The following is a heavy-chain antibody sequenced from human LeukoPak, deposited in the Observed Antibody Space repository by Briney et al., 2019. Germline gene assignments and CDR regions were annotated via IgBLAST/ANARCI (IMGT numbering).Heavy chain of an antibody. J-gene: IGHJ4*02. Sequence: GGSLRLSCAASGFIFSDYSMSWIRQAPGKGLEWVPYISTHSTYTHYADSVRGRFTISRDNAKNSLYLQMNSLRAEDTAVYYCAKVAPYGNYLFHYWGQGTRVTVSS. V-gene: IGHV3-11*05. CDR1: GFIFSDYS. D-gene: IGHD1-7*01. CDR3: AKVAPYGNYLFHY. CDR2: ISTHSTYT.